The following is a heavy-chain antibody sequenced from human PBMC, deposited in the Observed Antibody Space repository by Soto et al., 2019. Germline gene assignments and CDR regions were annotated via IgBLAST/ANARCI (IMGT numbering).Heavy chain of an antibody. CDR1: GGSISSYY. J-gene: IGHJ4*02. CDR2: IYYSGST. Sequence: QVQLQESGPGLVKPSETLSLTCTVSGGSISSYYWSWIRQPPGKGLEWIGYIYYSGSTNYNPSLKXRXTXXVDTSKNQFSLKLSSVTAADTAVYYCARGQLWCDYWGQGTLVTVSS. D-gene: IGHD5-18*01. V-gene: IGHV4-59*01. CDR3: ARGQLWCDY.